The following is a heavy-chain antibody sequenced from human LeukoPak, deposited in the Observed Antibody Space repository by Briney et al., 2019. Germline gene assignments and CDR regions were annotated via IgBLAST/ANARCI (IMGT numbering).Heavy chain of an antibody. D-gene: IGHD1-1*01. V-gene: IGHV4-34*01. CDR3: ARVGSTTRGAFDI. Sequence: SETLCLTCAVYGGSFSGYYWSWIRQPPGKGLEWIGEINHSGSTNYNPSLKSRVTISVDTSKNQFSLKLSSVTAADTAVYYCARVGSTTRGAFDIWGQGTVVTVSS. J-gene: IGHJ3*02. CDR1: GGSFSGYY. CDR2: INHSGST.